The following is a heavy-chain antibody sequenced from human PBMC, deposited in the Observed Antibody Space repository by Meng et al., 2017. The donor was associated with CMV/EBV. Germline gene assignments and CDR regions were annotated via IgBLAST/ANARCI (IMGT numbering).Heavy chain of an antibody. CDR2: ISGSGDNT. CDR1: GFTFSSYA. Sequence: GGSLRLSCAASGFTFSSYALSWVRQAPGKGLEWVSTISGSGDNTFYADSVKGRFTISRDTSKNTLYLQMNSLRAEDTAVYYCAKDSPSFCTYGACYAPFDYWGQGTLVTVSS. CDR3: AKDSPSFCTYGACYAPFDY. V-gene: IGHV3-23*01. D-gene: IGHD2-8*01. J-gene: IGHJ4*02.